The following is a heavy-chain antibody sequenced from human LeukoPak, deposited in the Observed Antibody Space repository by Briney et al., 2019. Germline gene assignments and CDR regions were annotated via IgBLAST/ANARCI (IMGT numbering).Heavy chain of an antibody. J-gene: IGHJ5*02. V-gene: IGHV4-34*01. CDR2: INHSGST. CDR3: ASHSSGFNWFDP. D-gene: IGHD6-19*01. Sequence: SETLSLTCAVYGGSFNGYYWSWIRQPPGKGLEWIGEINHSGSTNYNPSLKSRVTISVDTSKNQFSLKLSSVTAADTAVYYCASHSSGFNWFDPWGQGTLVTVSS. CDR1: GGSFNGYY.